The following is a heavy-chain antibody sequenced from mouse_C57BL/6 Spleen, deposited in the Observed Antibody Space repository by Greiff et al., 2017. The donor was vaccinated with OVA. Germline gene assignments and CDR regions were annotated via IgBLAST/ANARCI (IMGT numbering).Heavy chain of an antibody. J-gene: IGHJ3*01. CDR2: IYPSDSGT. CDR3: GRRDGSRSWFAY. D-gene: IGHD1-1*01. V-gene: IGHV1-61*01. CDR1: GYTFTSYW. Sequence: QVQLQQPGAELVRPGSSVKLSCKASGYTFTSYWMAWVKQRPGQGLEWIGNIYPSDSGTNYNQKFKDKATLTVDKSSSTAYMQLSSLTSEDSAVYYCGRRDGSRSWFAYWGQGTLVTVSA.